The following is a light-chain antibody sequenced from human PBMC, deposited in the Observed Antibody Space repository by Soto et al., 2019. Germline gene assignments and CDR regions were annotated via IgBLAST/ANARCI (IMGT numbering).Light chain of an antibody. CDR1: QSVSRY. J-gene: IGKJ2*01. Sequence: EIVLTQSPATLSLSPGERATLSCRASQSVSRYLAWYQQKPGQAPRLLIYGASNRATGIPARFSGSGSGTDFSLTISSLESEDFAVYYCQHRGKWPRTFGQGTKLEIK. CDR3: QHRGKWPRT. V-gene: IGKV3-11*01. CDR2: GAS.